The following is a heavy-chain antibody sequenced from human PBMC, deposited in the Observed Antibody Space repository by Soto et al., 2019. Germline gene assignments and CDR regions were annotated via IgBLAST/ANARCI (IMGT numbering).Heavy chain of an antibody. CDR2: IYYSGST. CDR1: GASISSNGYY. Sequence: SETLSLTCTVSGASISSNGYYWGWIRQPPGKGLEWIGTIYYSGSTYYNPSLKSRVTISVDTSKNQFSLKLSSVTAADMAVYYCARPSQLYDYVWGSPPAFDIWGQGTMVT. CDR3: ARPSQLYDYVWGSPPAFDI. D-gene: IGHD3-16*01. J-gene: IGHJ3*02. V-gene: IGHV4-39*01.